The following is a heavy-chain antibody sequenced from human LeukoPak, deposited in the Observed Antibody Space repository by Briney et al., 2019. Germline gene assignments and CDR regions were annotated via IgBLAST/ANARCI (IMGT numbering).Heavy chain of an antibody. CDR2: IYHSGST. CDR3: ARKRSWIKGPYSYGSYDY. CDR1: GGSISSSNW. J-gene: IGHJ4*02. D-gene: IGHD5-18*01. V-gene: IGHV4-4*02. Sequence: PSGTLSLTCAVSGGSISSSNWWSWVRQPPGKGLEWIGEIYHSGSTNYNPSLKSRVTISVDKSKNQFSLKLSSVTAADTAVYYCARKRSWIKGPYSYGSYDYWGQGTLVTVSS.